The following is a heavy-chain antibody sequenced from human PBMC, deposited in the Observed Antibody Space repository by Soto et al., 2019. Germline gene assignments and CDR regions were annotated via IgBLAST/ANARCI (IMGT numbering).Heavy chain of an antibody. J-gene: IGHJ4*02. V-gene: IGHV1-24*01. D-gene: IGHD6-13*01. CDR1: GCTLTELS. Sequence: ASVKVSCKVSGCTLTELSMHWVRQAPGKGLEWMGGFDPEDGETIYAQKFQGRVTMTEDTSTDTAYMELSSLRSEDTAVYYCATRESYSSSWYFDYWGQGALVTVSS. CDR3: ATRESYSSSWYFDY. CDR2: FDPEDGET.